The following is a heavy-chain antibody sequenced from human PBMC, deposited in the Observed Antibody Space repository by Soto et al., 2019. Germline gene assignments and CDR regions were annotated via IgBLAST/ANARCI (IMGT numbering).Heavy chain of an antibody. Sequence: SETLSLTCTVSGGSISSSSYYWGWIRQPPGKGLEWIGSIYYSGSTYYNPSLKSRVTISVDTSKNQFSLKLSSVTAADTAVYYCARDYYDSSGYYTAYLYYYGMDVWGQGTTVTVS. CDR3: ARDYYDSSGYYTAYLYYYGMDV. D-gene: IGHD3-22*01. CDR2: IYYSGST. CDR1: GGSISSSSYY. J-gene: IGHJ6*02. V-gene: IGHV4-39*02.